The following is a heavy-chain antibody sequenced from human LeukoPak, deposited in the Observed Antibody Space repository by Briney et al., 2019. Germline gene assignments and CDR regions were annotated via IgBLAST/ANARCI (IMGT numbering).Heavy chain of an antibody. J-gene: IGHJ3*02. CDR2: SYSGGNT. V-gene: IGHV3-53*01. CDR3: ARSPIWGFFGGGSCHFFDI. CDR1: GISVSNNY. D-gene: IGHD2-15*01. Sequence: PGGSLRLSCTASGISVSNNYMTWVRQAPGKGLEWVSSSYSGGNTYYADSVKDRFTTSRDNSKNTLYLQMNSLRAEDTAVYYCARSPIWGFFGGGSCHFFDIWGQGKMVTVSS.